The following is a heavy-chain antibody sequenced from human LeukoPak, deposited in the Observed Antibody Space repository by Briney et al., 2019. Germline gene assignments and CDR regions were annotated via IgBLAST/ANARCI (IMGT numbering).Heavy chain of an antibody. D-gene: IGHD3-10*01. Sequence: GESLKISCKGSGYSFTSYWIAWVRQMPGKGLEWMGIIYPGDSDTRYSPSFQGQVTISADKSNSTAYLQWSSLKASDTAMYYCATFIVRGAITQLHYFDYWGQGALVTASS. J-gene: IGHJ4*02. V-gene: IGHV5-51*01. CDR2: IYPGDSDT. CDR3: ATFIVRGAITQLHYFDY. CDR1: GYSFTSYW.